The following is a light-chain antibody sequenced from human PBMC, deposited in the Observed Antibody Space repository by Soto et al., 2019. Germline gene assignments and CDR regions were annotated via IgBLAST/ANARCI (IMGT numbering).Light chain of an antibody. Sequence: DIQMTQSPSSLSASVGDRVTITCRASQSITTYLNWYRQKPGKAPKLLIYAASSLQSGVPSRFSGSGSGTEFTLTISSLQPDDFATYYCQQYNSYQGTFGQGTKVDIK. CDR1: QSITTY. CDR3: QQYNSYQGT. V-gene: IGKV1-16*01. CDR2: AAS. J-gene: IGKJ1*01.